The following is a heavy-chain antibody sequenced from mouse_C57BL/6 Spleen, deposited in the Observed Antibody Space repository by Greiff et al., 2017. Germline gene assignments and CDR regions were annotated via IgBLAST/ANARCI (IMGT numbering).Heavy chain of an antibody. J-gene: IGHJ2*01. CDR3: ARERGFDY. V-gene: IGHV1-53*01. CDR2: INPSNGGT. CDR1: GYTFTSYW. Sequence: VQLQQPGAELVKPGASVKMSCKASGYTFTSYWITWVKQRPGQGLEWIGNINPSNGGTNYNEKFKSKATLTVDKSSSTAYMQLRSLTSEDSAVYYCARERGFDYWGQGTTLTVSS.